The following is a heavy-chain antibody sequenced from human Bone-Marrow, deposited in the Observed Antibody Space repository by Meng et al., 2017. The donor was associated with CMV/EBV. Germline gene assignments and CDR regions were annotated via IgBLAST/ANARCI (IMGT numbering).Heavy chain of an antibody. CDR3: ARDDFYDFWSGYRKYYYYGMDV. V-gene: IGHV1-69*10. J-gene: IGHJ6*02. CDR1: GGTFSSYA. CDR2: IIPILGIA. D-gene: IGHD3-3*01. Sequence: SVKVSCKASGGTFSSYAISWVRQAPGQGLEWMGGIIPILGIANYAQKFQGRVTITADKSTSTAYMELSSLRSEDTAVYYCARDDFYDFWSGYRKYYYYGMDVWGQGTTVTVSS.